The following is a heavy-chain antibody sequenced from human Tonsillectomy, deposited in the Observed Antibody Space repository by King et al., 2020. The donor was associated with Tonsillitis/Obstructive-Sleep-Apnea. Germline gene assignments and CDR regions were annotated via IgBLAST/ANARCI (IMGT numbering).Heavy chain of an antibody. CDR1: GFTVSSNY. CDR3: ARSWGDSGYDFYFDY. V-gene: IGHV3-53*01. Sequence: VQLVESGGGLIQPGGSLRLSCAASGFTVSSNYMSWVRQAPGKGLEWGSVFYRGGSTYYADSVQGRFTISRDHSKNTRYLQMNSLRAEDTAVYYCARSWGDSGYDFYFDYWGQGTLVTVSS. D-gene: IGHD5-12*01. CDR2: FYRGGST. J-gene: IGHJ4*02.